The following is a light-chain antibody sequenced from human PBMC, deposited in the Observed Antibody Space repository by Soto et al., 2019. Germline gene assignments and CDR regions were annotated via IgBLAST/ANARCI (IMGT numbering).Light chain of an antibody. J-gene: IGLJ1*01. CDR3: NSYSSSTSLPYV. V-gene: IGLV2-14*01. CDR1: TNDVGGYNY. CDR2: EVS. Sequence: QSALTQPASVSGSPGQSITISCTGTTNDVGGYNYVSWYQQHPGKAPKLLIFEVSSRPSWVSNRFSGSKSGNTASLTISALQAEDEADYFCNSYSSSTSLPYVFGTGTKVTVL.